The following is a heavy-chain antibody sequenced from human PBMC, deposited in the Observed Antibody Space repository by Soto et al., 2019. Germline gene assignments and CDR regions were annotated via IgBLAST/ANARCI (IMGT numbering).Heavy chain of an antibody. Sequence: GGSLRLSCAASGFTFSSYEMNWVRQAPGKGLEWVSYISDSGGSTYYADSVKGRFTISRDNSKNTLYLQMNSLRAEDTAVYYCAKSTLTSGWHGMDVWGQGTTVTVSS. D-gene: IGHD6-19*01. CDR3: AKSTLTSGWHGMDV. V-gene: IGHV3-23*01. CDR1: GFTFSSYE. J-gene: IGHJ6*02. CDR2: ISDSGGST.